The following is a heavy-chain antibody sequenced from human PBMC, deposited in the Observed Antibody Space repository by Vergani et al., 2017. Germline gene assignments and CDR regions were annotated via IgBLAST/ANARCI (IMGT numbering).Heavy chain of an antibody. D-gene: IGHD3-16*01. CDR1: GFTLSNYD. CDR2: IQFDGSNQ. CDR3: AKHFRGWGIDY. V-gene: IGHV3-30*02. J-gene: IGHJ4*02. Sequence: QVQLVESGGGVVQRGGSLRLSCATSGFTLSNYDMQWIRQGPGKGLEFVAFIQFDGSNQYYADSVKGRFTLSRDFSKNTLYLQMKSLRTDDPATYYCAKHFRGWGIDYWGQGTQVIVSS.